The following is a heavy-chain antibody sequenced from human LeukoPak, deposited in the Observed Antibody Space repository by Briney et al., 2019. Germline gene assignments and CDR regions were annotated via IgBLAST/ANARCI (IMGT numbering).Heavy chain of an antibody. J-gene: IGHJ4*02. D-gene: IGHD6-13*01. CDR2: INHSGST. CDR1: GGSISSYY. CDR3: ARGSAGYSSSWYFGY. Sequence: SETLSLTCTVSGGSISSYYWSWIRQPPGKGLEWIGEINHSGSTNYNPSLKSRVTISVDTSKDQFSLKLSSVTAADTAVYYCARGSAGYSSSWYFGYWGQGTLVTVSS. V-gene: IGHV4-34*01.